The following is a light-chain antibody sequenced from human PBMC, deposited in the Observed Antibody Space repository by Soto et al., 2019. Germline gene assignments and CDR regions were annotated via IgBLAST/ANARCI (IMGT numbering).Light chain of an antibody. CDR3: QQYNSAPVT. J-gene: IGKJ3*01. Sequence: DIQMTQSPSSLSASVGERVTLTCRASQGISNYLSWYQQKPGTDPKLLIYAASTLQSGVPSRFSGSGSGTDFTLTINSLQPEDVATYYCQQYNSAPVTFGPGTKVDIK. CDR1: QGISNY. V-gene: IGKV1-27*01. CDR2: AAS.